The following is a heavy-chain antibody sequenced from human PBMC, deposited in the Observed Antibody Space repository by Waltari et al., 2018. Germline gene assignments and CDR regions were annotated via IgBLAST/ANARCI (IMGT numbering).Heavy chain of an antibody. CDR1: GFTFSIFG. J-gene: IGHJ4*02. CDR3: AKMEGNWGKNNFDN. D-gene: IGHD7-27*01. CDR2: IRGGSVAL. V-gene: IGHV3-23*01. Sequence: EVQLLESGGGLVEPGGSLRLSCAASGFTFSIFGMSWVRQAPGKGPEWVSVIRGGSVALKYADSVKGRFIISRDNAKNTVYLQMNNLRADDTAVYYCAKMEGNWGKNNFDNWGQGTLVTVSS.